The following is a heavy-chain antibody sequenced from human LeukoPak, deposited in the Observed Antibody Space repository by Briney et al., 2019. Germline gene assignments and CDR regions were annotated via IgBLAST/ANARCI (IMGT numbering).Heavy chain of an antibody. CDR1: GYTFTSYG. Sequence: ASVKVSCKASGYTFTSYGISWVRQAPGQGLEWMGWISAYNGNTNYAQKLQGRVTMATDTSTSTAYMELRSLRSDDTAVYYCARVPLTAAAGQGIDYWGQGTLVTVSS. J-gene: IGHJ4*02. V-gene: IGHV1-18*01. CDR2: ISAYNGNT. D-gene: IGHD6-13*01. CDR3: ARVPLTAAAGQGIDY.